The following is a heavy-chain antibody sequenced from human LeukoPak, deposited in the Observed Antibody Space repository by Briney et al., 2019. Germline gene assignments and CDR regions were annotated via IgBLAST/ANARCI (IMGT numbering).Heavy chain of an antibody. J-gene: IGHJ4*02. V-gene: IGHV4-30-4*01. CDR3: ARAFVNYGYNAC. CDR1: GGSISSGDYY. CDR2: IYYSGST. Sequence: SETLSLTCTVSGGSISSGDYYWSWIRQPPGKGLEWIGYIYYSGSTYYNPSLKSRVTISVDTSKNQFSLKLSSVTAADTAVYYCARAFVNYGYNACWGQGPLVTVSS. D-gene: IGHD5-24*01.